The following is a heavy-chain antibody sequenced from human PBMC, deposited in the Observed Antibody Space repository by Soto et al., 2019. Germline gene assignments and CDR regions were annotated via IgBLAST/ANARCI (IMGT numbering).Heavy chain of an antibody. D-gene: IGHD6-6*01. J-gene: IGHJ6*02. CDR2: IYYSGST. Sequence: QVQLQESGPGLVKPSQTLSLTCTVSGGSISSGGYYWSWIRQHPGKGLEWIGYIYYSGSTYYNPSLKNRVTLPVDTSKHQFSLTLSSVTAADTAVYYCARDLQYSRLFYGMDVWGQGTTVTVSS. V-gene: IGHV4-31*03. CDR3: ARDLQYSRLFYGMDV. CDR1: GGSISSGGYY.